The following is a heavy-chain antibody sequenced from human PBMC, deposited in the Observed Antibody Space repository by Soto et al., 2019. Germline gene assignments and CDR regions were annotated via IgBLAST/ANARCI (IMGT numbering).Heavy chain of an antibody. D-gene: IGHD1-7*01. CDR3: ARDQDWNFLNYYYYYGMDV. CDR1: GYTFTSYG. Sequence: ASVKVSCKASGYTFTSYGISWVRQAPGQGLEWMGWISAYNGNTNYAQKLQGRVTMTTDTSTSTAYMELRSPRSDDTAVYYCARDQDWNFLNYYYYYGMDVWGQGTTVTVSS. V-gene: IGHV1-18*04. CDR2: ISAYNGNT. J-gene: IGHJ6*02.